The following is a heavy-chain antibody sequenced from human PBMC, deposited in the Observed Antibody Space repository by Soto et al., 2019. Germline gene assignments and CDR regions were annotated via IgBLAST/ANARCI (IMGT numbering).Heavy chain of an antibody. Sequence: QVQLQESGPGLVKPSGTLSLTCAVSGGSISSSNCWSWVRQPPGKGLECIGEIYHSGSTNYNPSLKSRVTISVDKSKNQCSLKPSSVTAADTAVYYCARVEGRFYYGMDVWGQRTTVTVSS. CDR2: IYHSGST. V-gene: IGHV4-4*02. CDR1: GGSISSSNC. J-gene: IGHJ6*02. CDR3: ARVEGRFYYGMDV.